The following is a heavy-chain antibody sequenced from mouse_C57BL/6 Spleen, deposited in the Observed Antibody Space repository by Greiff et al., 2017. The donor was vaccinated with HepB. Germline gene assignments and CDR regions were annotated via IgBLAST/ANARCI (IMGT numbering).Heavy chain of an antibody. CDR1: GFTFSDYG. CDR3: ARLYGSRGWYFDV. J-gene: IGHJ1*03. V-gene: IGHV5-17*01. CDR2: ISSGSSTI. D-gene: IGHD1-1*01. Sequence: EVMLVESGGGLVKPGGSLKLSCAASGFTFSDYGMHWVRQAPEKGLEWVAYISSGSSTIYYADTVKGRFTISRDNAKNTLFLQMTSLRSEDTAMYYCARLYGSRGWYFDVWGTGTTVTVSS.